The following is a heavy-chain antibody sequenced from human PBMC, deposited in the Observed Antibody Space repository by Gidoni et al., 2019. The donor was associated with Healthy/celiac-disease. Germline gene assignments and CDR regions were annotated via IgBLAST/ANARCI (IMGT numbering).Heavy chain of an antibody. CDR2: VNHSGST. J-gene: IGHJ4*02. D-gene: IGHD6-13*01. V-gene: IGHV4-34*01. CDR3: ARRRQQLGHRGFDY. CDR1: GGSFSGYY. Sequence: QVQLQQWGAGLLKPSETLSLIRAAYGGSFSGYYWSWIRQPPGKGLEWIGEVNHSGSTNYNPSLKSRVTISVDTSKNQYSLKLSSVTAADTAVYYCARRRQQLGHRGFDYWGQGTMVTVSS.